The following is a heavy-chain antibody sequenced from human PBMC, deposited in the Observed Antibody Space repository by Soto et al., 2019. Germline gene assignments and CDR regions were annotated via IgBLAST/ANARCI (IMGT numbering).Heavy chain of an antibody. Sequence: SETLSLTCTVSGGSMSSSTYYWGWVRQPPGKGLEWIGTIYSSGVTYYEASLKTRVTISIDTSKTQFSLKMRSVTAADTAVYYCARNYCTRGPSYFDYWGPGTLVTVS. V-gene: IGHV4-39*01. D-gene: IGHD2-8*02. CDR2: IYSSGVT. J-gene: IGHJ4*02. CDR3: ARNYCTRGPSYFDY. CDR1: GGSMSSSTYY.